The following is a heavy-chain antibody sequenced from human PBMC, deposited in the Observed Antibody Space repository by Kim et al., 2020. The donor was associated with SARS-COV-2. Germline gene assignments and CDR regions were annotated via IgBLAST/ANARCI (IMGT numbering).Heavy chain of an antibody. V-gene: IGHV4-4*07. D-gene: IGHD3-22*01. CDR1: GGSISSYY. CDR3: ARGPRRYDQDAFDI. J-gene: IGHJ3*02. CDR2: IYTSGST. Sequence: SETLSLTCTVSGGSISSYYWSWIRQPAGKGLEWIGRIYTSGSTNYNPSLKSRVTMSVDTSKNQFSLKLSSVTAADTAVYYCARGPRRYDQDAFDIWGQGTMVTVSS.